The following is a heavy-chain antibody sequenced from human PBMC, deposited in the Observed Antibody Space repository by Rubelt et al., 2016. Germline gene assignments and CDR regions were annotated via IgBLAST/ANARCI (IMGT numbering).Heavy chain of an antibody. D-gene: IGHD3-10*01. V-gene: IGHV4-31*03. CDR3: ARDSEVRGAYYYYGMDV. J-gene: IGHJ6*02. CDR2: IYYSGST. Sequence: QLQLQESGPGLVKPSETLSLTCTVSGGSISSGGYYWSWIRQHPGKGLEWIGYIYYSGSTYYNPSLKSRVTISVDTSKNQFSLKRSSVTAADTAVYYCARDSEVRGAYYYYGMDVWGQGTTVTVSS. CDR1: GGSISSGGYY.